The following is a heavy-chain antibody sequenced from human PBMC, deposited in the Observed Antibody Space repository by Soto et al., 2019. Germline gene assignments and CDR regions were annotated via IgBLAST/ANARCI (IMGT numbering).Heavy chain of an antibody. Sequence: GASVKVSCKASGYTFTSYAMHWVRQAPGQRLEWMGWINAGNGNTKYSQKFQGRVTITRDTSASTAYMELSSLRSEDTAVYYCARDRSVAAAGTRPAEYFQHWGQGTLVTVSS. D-gene: IGHD6-13*01. V-gene: IGHV1-3*01. CDR3: ARDRSVAAAGTRPAEYFQH. CDR2: INAGNGNT. J-gene: IGHJ1*01. CDR1: GYTFTSYA.